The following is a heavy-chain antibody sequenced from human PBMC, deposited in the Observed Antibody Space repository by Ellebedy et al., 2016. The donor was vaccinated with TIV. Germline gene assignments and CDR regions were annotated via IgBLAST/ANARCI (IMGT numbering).Heavy chain of an antibody. CDR1: GFTSSDYY. D-gene: IGHD6-19*01. CDR2: ISSNGYST. CDR3: ARDSTGYSSGWFGFDVGYMDV. Sequence: GESLKISCAASGFTSSDYYMSWIRQAPGKGLDWVSAISSNGYSTYYADSVKGRFTISRDNSKDTLYLQMNSLRADDTAVYYCARDSTGYSSGWFGFDVGYMDVWGKGTTVTVSS. J-gene: IGHJ6*03. V-gene: IGHV3-23*01.